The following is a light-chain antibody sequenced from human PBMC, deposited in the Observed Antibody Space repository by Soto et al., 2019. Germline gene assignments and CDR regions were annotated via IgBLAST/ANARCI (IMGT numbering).Light chain of an antibody. J-gene: IGKJ4*01. Sequence: DIQMTQSPSSLSASVGDRVTITCRASQGINNFVAWYQQKPGEVPKLLIYAASTLQSGVPSRFSGSGFGTDFVLTISRLGPEGVATYLCQKYDSVPLTFGGGTRVEIK. CDR2: AAS. V-gene: IGKV1-27*01. CDR1: QGINNF. CDR3: QKYDSVPLT.